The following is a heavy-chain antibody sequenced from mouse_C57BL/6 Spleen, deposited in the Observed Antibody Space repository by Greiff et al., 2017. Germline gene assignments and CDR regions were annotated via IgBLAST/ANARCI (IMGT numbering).Heavy chain of an antibody. CDR1: GYTFTDYE. CDR2: IDPETGGT. J-gene: IGHJ3*01. Sequence: QVQLQQSGAELVRPGASVTLSCKASGYTFTDYEMHWVKQTPVHGLEWIGAIDPETGGTAYNQKFKGKAILTADKSSSTAYMELRSLTSEDSAVYYCTRIYYDDDEFAYWGQGTPVTVSA. CDR3: TRIYYDDDEFAY. V-gene: IGHV1-15*01. D-gene: IGHD2-4*01.